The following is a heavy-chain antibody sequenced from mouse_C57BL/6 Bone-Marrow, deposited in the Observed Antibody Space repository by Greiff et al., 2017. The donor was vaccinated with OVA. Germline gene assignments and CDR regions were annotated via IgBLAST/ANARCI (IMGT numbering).Heavy chain of an antibody. J-gene: IGHJ1*03. CDR1: GFTFSDYG. Sequence: EVMLVESGGGLVQPGGSLKLSCAASGFTFSDYGMAWVRQAPRKGPEWVAFISNLAYSIYYADTVTGRFTISRENAKNTLYREMSSLRSEDTAMYYGARKGDYYGSSYWYFDVWGTGTTVTVSS. CDR2: ISNLAYSI. V-gene: IGHV5-15*01. CDR3: ARKGDYYGSSYWYFDV. D-gene: IGHD1-1*01.